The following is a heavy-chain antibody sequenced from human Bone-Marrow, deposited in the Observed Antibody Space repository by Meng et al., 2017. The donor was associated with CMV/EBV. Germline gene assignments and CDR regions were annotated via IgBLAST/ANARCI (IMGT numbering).Heavy chain of an antibody. CDR1: GFTFDDYT. CDR2: ISWDGRNT. J-gene: IGHJ4*02. D-gene: IGHD6-13*01. V-gene: IGHV3-43*01. CDR3: ARESPQQPFDY. Sequence: GGSLRLSCAASGFTFDDYTMHWVRQAPGKGLEWVSLISWDGRNTYYADSVKGRFTISRDNAKNSLYLQMNSLRAEDTAVYYCARESPQQPFDYWGQGTLVTVSS.